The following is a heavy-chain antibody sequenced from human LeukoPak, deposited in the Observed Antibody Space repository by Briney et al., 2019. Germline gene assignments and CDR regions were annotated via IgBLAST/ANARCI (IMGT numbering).Heavy chain of an antibody. J-gene: IGHJ4*02. CDR3: ARGMDY. CDR1: GFTFSSYE. Sequence: GGSLRLSCAASGFTFSSYEMNWVRQAPGKGLEWVSYISSSSGAIYYADSVKGRFTISRDNAKNSLYLQMNSLRVEDTAVYYCARGMDYWGQGTLVTVSS. V-gene: IGHV3-48*03. CDR2: ISSSSGAI.